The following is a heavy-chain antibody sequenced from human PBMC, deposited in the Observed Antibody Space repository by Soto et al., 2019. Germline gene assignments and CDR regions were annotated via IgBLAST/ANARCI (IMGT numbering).Heavy chain of an antibody. CDR3: ARDWAVVPAAIWAGQCDY. Sequence: ASVKVSCKASGYTFTSSYMHWVRQAPGQGLEWMGIINPSGGSTSYAQKFQGRVTMTRDTSTSTVYMELSSLRSEDTAVYYCARDWAVVPAAIWAGQCDYWGQGTLVTVSS. CDR2: INPSGGST. J-gene: IGHJ4*02. D-gene: IGHD2-2*01. CDR1: GYTFTSSY. V-gene: IGHV1-46*01.